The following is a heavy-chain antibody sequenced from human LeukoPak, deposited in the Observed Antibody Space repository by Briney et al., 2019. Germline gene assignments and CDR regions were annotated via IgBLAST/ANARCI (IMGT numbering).Heavy chain of an antibody. CDR2: INPRGDST. CDR1: GYTFSSYF. V-gene: IGHV1-46*01. J-gene: IGHJ4*02. CDR3: ARPSTFYYDSSGYYFDY. Sequence: ASVKVSCKASGYTFSSYFMHWVRQAPGQGLEWMGIINPRGDSTNYAQKFRGRVTMTRDMSTSTVYMELSSLRSEDTAVYYCARPSTFYYDSSGYYFDYWGQGTLVTASS. D-gene: IGHD3-22*01.